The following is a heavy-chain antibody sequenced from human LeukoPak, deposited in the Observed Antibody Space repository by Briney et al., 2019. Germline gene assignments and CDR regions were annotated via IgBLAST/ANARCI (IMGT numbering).Heavy chain of an antibody. CDR3: ARQGNYDSPPGNS. Sequence: GESLKISCQGSGRGVTYYWIGWVRQMPRKGLEWMGIIYLGDSDTRYSPSFQGQVTISADNSITTTYLQWSSLKASDTAMYYCARQGNYDSPPGNSWGQGALVTVS. V-gene: IGHV5-51*01. D-gene: IGHD3-22*01. CDR2: IYLGDSDT. J-gene: IGHJ5*02. CDR1: GRGVTYYW.